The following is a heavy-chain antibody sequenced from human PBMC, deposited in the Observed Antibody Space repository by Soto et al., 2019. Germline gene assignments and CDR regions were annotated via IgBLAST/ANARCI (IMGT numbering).Heavy chain of an antibody. CDR1: GDRVSSNSAA. V-gene: IGHV6-1*01. CDR3: ARVSALGVGATEWFDP. J-gene: IGHJ5*02. CDR2: TYYRSKWYN. Sequence: QSQTLSLTCAISGDRVSSNSAAWNWIRQSPSRGLEWLGRTYYRSKWYNDYAVSVKSRITINPDTSKNQFSLQLNSVTPEDTAVYYCARVSALGVGATEWFDPWGQGTLVTVSS. D-gene: IGHD1-26*01.